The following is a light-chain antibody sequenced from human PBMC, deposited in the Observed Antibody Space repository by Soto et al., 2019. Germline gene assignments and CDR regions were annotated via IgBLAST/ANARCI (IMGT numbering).Light chain of an antibody. J-gene: IGLJ2*01. CDR1: SSDVGGYNF. CDR2: EVS. Sequence: QSALTQPASVSGSPGQSITISCTGTSSDVGGYNFVSWYQQHPGKAPKLLIYEVSYRPSGFSDRFSGSKSGNTASLTISGLLAEDEADYYCSSYTSSNTLVFGGGTQLTVL. CDR3: SSYTSSNTLV. V-gene: IGLV2-14*01.